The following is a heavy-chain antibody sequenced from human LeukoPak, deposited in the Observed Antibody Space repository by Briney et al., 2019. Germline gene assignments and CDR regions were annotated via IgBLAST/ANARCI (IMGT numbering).Heavy chain of an antibody. V-gene: IGHV3-30*03. CDR2: ISYDGSNK. CDR1: GFTFSSYG. Sequence: GRSLRLSCAASGFTFSSYGMHWVRQAPGKGLEWVAVISYDGSNKYYADSVKGRFTISRDNAKNSLSLQMNSLRVEDTAVYYCARDWFDGDYDRFDYWGQGTLVTVSS. D-gene: IGHD4-17*01. CDR3: ARDWFDGDYDRFDY. J-gene: IGHJ4*02.